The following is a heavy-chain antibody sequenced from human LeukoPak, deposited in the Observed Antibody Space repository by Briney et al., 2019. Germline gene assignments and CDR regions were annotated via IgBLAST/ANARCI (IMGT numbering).Heavy chain of an antibody. D-gene: IGHD3-22*01. V-gene: IGHV1-18*01. CDR1: GCTFTSYG. CDR3: ARDTYFDTTPLDY. Sequence: ASVKVSCKASGCTFTSYGISWVRQAPGQGLEWMGWISAYNGNTNYAQKLQGRVTLTTDKSTTTAYMELRSLRSDDTAVYYCARDTYFDTTPLDYWGQGTLVTVSS. J-gene: IGHJ4*02. CDR2: ISAYNGNT.